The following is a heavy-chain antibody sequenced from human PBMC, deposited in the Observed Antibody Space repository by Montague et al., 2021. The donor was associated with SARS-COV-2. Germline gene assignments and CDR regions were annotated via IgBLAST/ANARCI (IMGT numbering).Heavy chain of an antibody. CDR2: SYYRFKRYN. D-gene: IGHD2-2*01. J-gene: IGHJ4*02. CDR3: ARIPVGSKYYFDF. CDR1: GDSVAVDKAT. V-gene: IGHV6-1*01. Sequence: CAISGDSVAVDKATCSSIKHSPSIHFHRHVVSYYRFKRYNDYAESVKSRITIDPDTSKHQFSLHLNSVTPEDTAVYYCARIPVGSKYYFDFWGQGTLVTVSS.